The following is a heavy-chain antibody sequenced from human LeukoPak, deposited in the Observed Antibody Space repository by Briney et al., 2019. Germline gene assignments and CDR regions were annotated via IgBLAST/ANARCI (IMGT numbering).Heavy chain of an antibody. D-gene: IGHD1-20*01. CDR1: GFTFSSYS. Sequence: GGSLRLSCAASGFTFSSYSMTWVRQAPGKGLEWVSAISGSGGSTYYADSVKGRFTISRDNSKNTLYLQMNSLRAEDTAVYYCAKDGITGNDAFDIWGQGTMVTVSS. CDR3: AKDGITGNDAFDI. V-gene: IGHV3-23*01. J-gene: IGHJ3*02. CDR2: ISGSGGST.